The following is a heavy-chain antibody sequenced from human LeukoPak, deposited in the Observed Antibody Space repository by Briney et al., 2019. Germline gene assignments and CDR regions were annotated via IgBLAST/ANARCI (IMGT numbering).Heavy chain of an antibody. CDR2: FDPEDGET. CDR3: ATPTAVNYYDSSGYYYAPPP. V-gene: IGHV1-24*01. J-gene: IGHJ5*02. D-gene: IGHD3-22*01. CDR1: GYTLTELS. Sequence: ASVKVSCKVSGYTLTELSMHWVRQAPGKGLEWRGGFDPEDGETIYAQKFQGRVTMTEDTPTDTAYMELSSLRSEDTAVYYCATPTAVNYYDSSGYYYAPPPWGQGTLVTVSS.